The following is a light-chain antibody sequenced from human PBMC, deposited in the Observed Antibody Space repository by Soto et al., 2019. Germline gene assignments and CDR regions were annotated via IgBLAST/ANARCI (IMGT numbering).Light chain of an antibody. J-gene: IGKJ3*01. CDR3: QKSDHLPL. V-gene: IGKV1-33*01. CDR2: DAY. Sequence: DIQMTQSPPSLSASVGDRVTITCQASHDIGNSLNWYQAKPGQAPKLVIYDAYNLETGVPSTFSGSGYETLFTFTISGLRPEDIATYYCQKSDHLPLFGPGTKVDLK. CDR1: HDIGNS.